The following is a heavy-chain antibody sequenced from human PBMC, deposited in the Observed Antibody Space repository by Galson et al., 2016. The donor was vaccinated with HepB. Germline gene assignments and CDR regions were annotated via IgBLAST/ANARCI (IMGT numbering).Heavy chain of an antibody. J-gene: IGHJ4*02. V-gene: IGHV3-7*01. D-gene: IGHD5-12*01. Sequence: SLRLSCAASGFTFTGYWMTWVRQAPGKGLQWVANLKQDGSEKSYVDSVKGRFTISRDNAKNSLYLQMNSLRAEDTAVYYCARGWATFHDWGQGTLVTVSS. CDR3: ARGWATFHD. CDR2: LKQDGSEK. CDR1: GFTFTGYW.